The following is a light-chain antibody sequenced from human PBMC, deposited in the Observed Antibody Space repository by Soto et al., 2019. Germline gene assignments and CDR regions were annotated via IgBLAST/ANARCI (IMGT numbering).Light chain of an antibody. CDR3: QQSYSILT. CDR2: AAS. J-gene: IGKJ1*01. Sequence: DIQMTQSPSSLSASVGDRVTITCRASQSISNNLNWYQQKPGKAPKLLIYAASSLQSGVPSRFSGSGSGTDFTLTISSLQPEDFATYYCQQSYSILTFGQRTKVEIK. V-gene: IGKV1-39*01. CDR1: QSISNN.